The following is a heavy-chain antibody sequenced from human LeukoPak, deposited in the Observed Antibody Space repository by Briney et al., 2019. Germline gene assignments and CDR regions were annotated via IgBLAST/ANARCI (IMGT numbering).Heavy chain of an antibody. CDR3: ARVGSGSYDY. CDR1: GGSISSSSYC. CDR2: IYYSGST. Sequence: LETLSLTCTVSGGSISSSSYCWGWIRQPPGKGLEWIGSIYYSGSTYYNPSLKSRVTISVDTSKNQFSLKLSSVTAADTAVYYCARVGSGSYDYWGQGTLVTVSS. J-gene: IGHJ4*02. V-gene: IGHV4-39*01. D-gene: IGHD1-26*01.